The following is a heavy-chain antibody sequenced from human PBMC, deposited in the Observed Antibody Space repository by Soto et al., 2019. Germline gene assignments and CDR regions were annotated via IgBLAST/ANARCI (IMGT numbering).Heavy chain of an antibody. CDR3: AKDPIYYGSGRLPPLDAFDI. CDR2: ISYDGSNK. Sequence: HPGGSLRLSCAASGFTFSSYGMHWVRQAPGKGLEWVAVISYDGSNKYYADSVKGRFTISRDNSKNTLYLQMNSLRAEDTAVYYCAKDPIYYGSGRLPPLDAFDIWGQGTMVTVSS. D-gene: IGHD3-10*01. CDR1: GFTFSSYG. V-gene: IGHV3-30*18. J-gene: IGHJ3*02.